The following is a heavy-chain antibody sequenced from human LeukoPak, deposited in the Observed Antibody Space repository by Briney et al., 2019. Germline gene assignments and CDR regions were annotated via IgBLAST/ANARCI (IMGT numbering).Heavy chain of an antibody. CDR3: SRESRPFCPFGY. CDR1: GGSISGTNW. CDR2: ISLAGQT. D-gene: IGHD2-2*01. V-gene: IGHV4/OR15-8*02. J-gene: IGHJ4*02. Sequence: PSETLSLTCGVSGGSISGTNWWSWVRQPPGQGLEWIGEISLAGQTNFNPSLNGRVTMSLDKSSNKLYLHLTSVTAADTATYFCSRESRPFCPFGYWGQGTLVIVSS.